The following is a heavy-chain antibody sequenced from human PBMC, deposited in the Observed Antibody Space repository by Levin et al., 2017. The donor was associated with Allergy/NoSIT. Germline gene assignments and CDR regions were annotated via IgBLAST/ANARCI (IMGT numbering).Heavy chain of an antibody. V-gene: IGHV3-9*01. CDR2: ISWNSCSI. Sequence: PGESLKISCAASGFTFDDYAMHWVRQAPGKGLEWVSGISWNSCSIGYADSVKGRFTISRDNAKNSLYLQMNSLRAEDTALYYCAKGPGQQLVSWGQGPLVTVSS. J-gene: IGHJ4*02. CDR3: AKGPGQQLVS. CDR1: GFTFDDYA. D-gene: IGHD6-13*01.